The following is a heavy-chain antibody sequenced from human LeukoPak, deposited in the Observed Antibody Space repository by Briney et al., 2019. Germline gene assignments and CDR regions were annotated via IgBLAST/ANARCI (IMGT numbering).Heavy chain of an antibody. D-gene: IGHD3-16*02. CDR3: AKRGGGVIAYGYFDY. CDR1: GFTFSSYA. Sequence: GGSLRLSCAASGFTFSSYAMNWVRQAPGKGLEWVSAISGTGDSTYYADSVKGRFTISRDNSKNTLYLQMNSLRAEDTAVYYLAKRGGGVIAYGYFDYWGQGTLVTVSS. V-gene: IGHV3-23*01. J-gene: IGHJ4*02. CDR2: ISGTGDST.